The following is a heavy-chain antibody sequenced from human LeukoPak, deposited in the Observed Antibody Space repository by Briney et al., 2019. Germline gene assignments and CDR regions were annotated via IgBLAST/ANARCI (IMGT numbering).Heavy chain of an antibody. D-gene: IGHD5-18*01. J-gene: IGHJ4*02. CDR1: GYTLTELS. Sequence: ASGKVSCKVSGYTLTELSMHWVRQAPGKGLEWMGGFDPEDGETIYAQKFQGRVTMTEDTFTDTAYMELSSLRSEDTAVYYCATGGVDTAMVTGVYWGQGTLVAVSS. CDR3: ATGGVDTAMVTGVY. CDR2: FDPEDGET. V-gene: IGHV1-24*01.